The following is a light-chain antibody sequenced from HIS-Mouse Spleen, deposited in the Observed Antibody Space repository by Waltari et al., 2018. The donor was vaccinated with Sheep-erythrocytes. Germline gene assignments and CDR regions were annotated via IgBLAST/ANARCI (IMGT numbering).Light chain of an antibody. CDR2: DAS. Sequence: AIQLTQSPSSLSASVGDRVTITCRASQGISSALAWYQQKPGKAPKLLIYDASSLESGVPSRFSGSGSGADFTLTISSLQPEDFATYYCQQFNSYLYTFGQGTKLEIK. J-gene: IGKJ2*01. CDR3: QQFNSYLYT. V-gene: IGKV1-13*02. CDR1: QGISSA.